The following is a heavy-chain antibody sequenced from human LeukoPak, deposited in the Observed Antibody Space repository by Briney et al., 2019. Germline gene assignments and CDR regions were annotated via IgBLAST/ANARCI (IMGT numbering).Heavy chain of an antibody. CDR2: IYYSGST. Sequence: PSETLSLTCAVSGGSLISTTYYWGWIRQPPGKGLEWIGSIYYSGSTYYNPSLKGRVTVSVDMSKNQFSLQLSSVTAADTAVYYCARAPRTGAWDMITFGGVIVHGDAFDFWGQGTMVTVSS. CDR1: GGSLISTTYY. J-gene: IGHJ3*01. D-gene: IGHD3-16*02. CDR3: ARAPRTGAWDMITFGGVIVHGDAFDF. V-gene: IGHV4-39*07.